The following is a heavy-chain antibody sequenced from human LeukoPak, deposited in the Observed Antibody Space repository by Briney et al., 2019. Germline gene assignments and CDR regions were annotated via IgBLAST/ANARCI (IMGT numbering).Heavy chain of an antibody. Sequence: SETLSLTCTVSGYSISSGYFWGWIRQPPGNGLEWIGTIYHSGSTYYNASLESRVTISVDTSKNQFSLKLSSVTAADTAVCYCARGLAGYDYVWGSPTDAFDIWGQGTMVTVSS. CDR3: ARGLAGYDYVWGSPTDAFDI. J-gene: IGHJ3*02. D-gene: IGHD3-16*01. CDR1: GYSISSGYF. CDR2: IYHSGST. V-gene: IGHV4-38-2*02.